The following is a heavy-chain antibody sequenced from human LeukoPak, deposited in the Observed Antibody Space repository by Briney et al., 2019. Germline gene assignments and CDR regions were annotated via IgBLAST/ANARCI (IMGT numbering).Heavy chain of an antibody. J-gene: IGHJ6*03. CDR2: MNPNSVNT. D-gene: IGHD3-3*01. V-gene: IGHV1-8*03. CDR3: ARGGTYYDFWSGYYTGSVYYYYMDV. Sequence: ASVKVSCKASVYTFTSYDINWVPQATGQGLEWMVWMNPNSVNTGYAQKFQGSVTSTRNTSISTAYMELSSLRSEDTAVYYCARGGTYYDFWSGYYTGSVYYYYMDVWGKGTTVTVSS. CDR1: VYTFTSYD.